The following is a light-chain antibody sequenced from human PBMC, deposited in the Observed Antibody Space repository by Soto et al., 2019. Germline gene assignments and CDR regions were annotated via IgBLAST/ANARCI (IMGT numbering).Light chain of an antibody. J-gene: IGKJ4*01. CDR3: QQYDSTPSLT. CDR1: QSVLYSSNNKNY. V-gene: IGKV4-1*01. CDR2: WAS. Sequence: DIVMTQSPDSLAVSLGERATINCKSSQSVLYSSNNKNYLAWYQQKPGQPPKLLIYWASTQESGVPDRFSGSGSGTDFTLTISSLQAEDVAVYYCQQYDSTPSLTFGGGTKVEIK.